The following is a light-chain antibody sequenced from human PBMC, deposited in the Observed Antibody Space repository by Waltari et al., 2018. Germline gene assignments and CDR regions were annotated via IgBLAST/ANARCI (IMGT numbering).Light chain of an antibody. V-gene: IGKV4-1*01. CDR3: HHYYIPPLT. J-gene: IGKJ5*01. CDR2: WAS. Sequence: DIVMTQSPDSLAVSLGERATINCKSSQSLFSSSNSKTYIAWYQPKPGQPPKLLLYWASIRASGVPDRFSGSGSGTDFTLTISNLQAEDVAVYYCHHYYIPPLTFGQGTRLEI. CDR1: QSLFSSSNSKTY.